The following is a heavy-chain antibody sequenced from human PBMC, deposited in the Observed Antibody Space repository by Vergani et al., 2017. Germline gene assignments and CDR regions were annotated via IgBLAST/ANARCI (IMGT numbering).Heavy chain of an antibody. V-gene: IGHV3-21*01. CDR2: ISSSSSYI. CDR1: GFTFSSYS. CDR3: AKDLNYDILTGYFSHYGMDV. D-gene: IGHD3-9*01. Sequence: EVQLVESGGGLVKPGGSLRLSCAASGFTFSSYSMNWVRQAPGKGLEWVSSISSSSSYIYYADSVKGRFTISRDNAKNSLYLQMNSLRAEDTAVYYCAKDLNYDILTGYFSHYGMDVWGQGTTVTVSS. J-gene: IGHJ6*02.